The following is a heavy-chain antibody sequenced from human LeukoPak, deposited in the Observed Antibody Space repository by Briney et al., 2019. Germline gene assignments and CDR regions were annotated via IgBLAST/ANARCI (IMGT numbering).Heavy chain of an antibody. CDR1: GFTFSRHG. Sequence: GGSLRLSCAASGFTFSRHGMHWVRQAPGKGLEWVAVVSSEGSVQYYADSVKGRFTIFRDNSKNMMYMQMNSLRGDDTAVYYCAKETGDSSRWSPEFDYWGLGTLVTVSS. D-gene: IGHD6-13*01. CDR2: VSSEGSVQ. CDR3: AKETGDSSRWSPEFDY. J-gene: IGHJ4*02. V-gene: IGHV3-30*18.